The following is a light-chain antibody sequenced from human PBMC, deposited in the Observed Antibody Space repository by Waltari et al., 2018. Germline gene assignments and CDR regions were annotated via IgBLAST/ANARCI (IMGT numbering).Light chain of an antibody. CDR2: GAS. J-gene: IGKJ2*01. V-gene: IGKV3-15*01. CDR3: QQYDNWPPMYT. CDR1: QSLSSN. Sequence: EIVMTQSPATLSVSPGDRATLSCRPSQSLSSNLAWYPQRPGQALSLLIYGASTRATGIPARFSGSGSGTDFTLTISSLQSEDFAVYYCQQYDNWPPMYTFGQGTKLEIK.